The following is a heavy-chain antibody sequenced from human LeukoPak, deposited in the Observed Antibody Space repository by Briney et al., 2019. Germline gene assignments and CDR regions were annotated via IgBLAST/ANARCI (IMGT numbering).Heavy chain of an antibody. V-gene: IGHV4-34*01. CDR2: INHSGST. CDR3: ARGVKFDP. CDR1: GGSFSGYY. J-gene: IGHJ5*02. Sequence: SETLSHTCAVYGGSFSGYYWSWIRQPPGKGLEWIGEINHSGSTNYNPSLKSRVTISVDTSKNQFSLKLSSVTAADTAVYYCARGVKFDPWGQGTLVTVSS.